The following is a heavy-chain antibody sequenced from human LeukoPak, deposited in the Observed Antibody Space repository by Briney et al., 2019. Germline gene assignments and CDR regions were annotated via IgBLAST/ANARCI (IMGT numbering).Heavy chain of an antibody. CDR2: ISYDGSNK. D-gene: IGHD3-16*01. CDR3: ARDFGWNDYVRGRSMSGDTFDY. J-gene: IGHJ4*02. CDR1: GFTFSSYA. V-gene: IGHV3-30-3*01. Sequence: GGSLRLSCAASGFTFSSYAVHWVRQAPGKGLQWVAVISYDGSNKYYADSVKGRFTISRDNSKNTLYLQMNSLRAEDTAVYYCARDFGWNDYVRGRSMSGDTFDYWGQGTLVTVSS.